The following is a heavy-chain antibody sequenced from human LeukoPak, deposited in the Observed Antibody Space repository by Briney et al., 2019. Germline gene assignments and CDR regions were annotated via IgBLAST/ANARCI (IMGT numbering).Heavy chain of an antibody. CDR1: GFTFSSYS. D-gene: IGHD6-19*01. CDR2: IRSSSSYI. J-gene: IGHJ4*02. Sequence: GGSLRLSCAVSGFTFSSYSMNWVRQAPGKGLEWVSSIRSSSSYIYYADSVKGRFTISRDNAKNSLYLQMNSLRAEDTAVYYCARDRVAVAGTFDYWGQGTLVTVSS. CDR3: ARDRVAVAGTFDY. V-gene: IGHV3-21*01.